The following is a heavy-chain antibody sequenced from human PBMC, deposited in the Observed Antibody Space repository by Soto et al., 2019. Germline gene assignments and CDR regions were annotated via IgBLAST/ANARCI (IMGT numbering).Heavy chain of an antibody. D-gene: IGHD1-1*01. V-gene: IGHV3-33*01. CDR3: VRGDNWNDEASDY. Sequence: QVQLVESGGGVVQPGRSLRLSCAASGFMFSNHGMHWVRQAPGKGLEWVAVIWSDGNNRYYADSVKGRFTISRYNSKNTVYLQMNSLRAEETAVYYCVRGDNWNDEASDYWGQGTLVTVSS. CDR2: IWSDGNNR. J-gene: IGHJ4*02. CDR1: GFMFSNHG.